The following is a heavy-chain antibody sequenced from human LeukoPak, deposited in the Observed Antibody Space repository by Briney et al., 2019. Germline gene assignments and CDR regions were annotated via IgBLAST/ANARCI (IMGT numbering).Heavy chain of an antibody. D-gene: IGHD3-22*01. CDR3: ARGTLIVGYFDY. CDR1: GFTFSDHY. CDR2: ISTSSSHT. Sequence: KTGGSLRLSCAASGFTFSDHYMSWIRQAPGTGLEWVSYISTSSSHTDYADSVKGRFTISRDDAKDSLFLQMDSLRAEDTAVYFCARGTLIVGYFDYWGQGTLVTVSS. V-gene: IGHV3-11*06. J-gene: IGHJ4*02.